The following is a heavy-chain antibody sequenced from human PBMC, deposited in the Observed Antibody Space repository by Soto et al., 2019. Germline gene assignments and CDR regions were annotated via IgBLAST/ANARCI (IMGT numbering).Heavy chain of an antibody. D-gene: IGHD6-19*01. CDR1: GDSMNPYY. Sequence: QVQLQESGPGLVKPSETLSLTCTVSGDSMNPYYWSWIRQPPGKGLEWIGYIYCSGSTNFNPSLKSRVTLSLDTSKRQFFLKLTSVTAADTAVYYCARAWAVPGSHWGDWGRGTLVTVSS. V-gene: IGHV4-59*01. CDR3: ARAWAVPGSHWGD. J-gene: IGHJ4*02. CDR2: IYCSGST.